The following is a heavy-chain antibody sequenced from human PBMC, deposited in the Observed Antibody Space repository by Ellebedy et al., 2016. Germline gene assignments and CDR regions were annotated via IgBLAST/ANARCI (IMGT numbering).Heavy chain of an antibody. V-gene: IGHV3-23*01. CDR2: ISGGGFST. CDR3: AKRSQFTRISCFDY. CDR1: GFTFSNYG. J-gene: IGHJ4*02. Sequence: GGSLRLSCEASGFTFSNYGMSWVRQVPGKGLEWVSGISGGGFSTYNADSVKGRFHISRDNSKNMIYLQMNSLRADDTAIYYCAKRSQFTRISCFDYWGQGTLVTVSS. D-gene: IGHD2-2*01.